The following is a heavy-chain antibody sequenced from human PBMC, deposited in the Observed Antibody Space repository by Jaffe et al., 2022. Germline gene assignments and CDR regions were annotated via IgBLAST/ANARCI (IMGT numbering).Heavy chain of an antibody. CDR3: ARGYSSGWYPRWFDP. V-gene: IGHV4-59*01. CDR2: IYYSGST. Sequence: QVQLQESGPGLVKPSETLSLTCTVSGGSISSYYWSWIRQPPGKGLEWIGYIYYSGSTNYNPSLKSRVTISVDTSKNQFSLKLSSVTAADTAVYYCARGYSSGWYPRWFDPWGQGTLVTVSS. D-gene: IGHD6-19*01. J-gene: IGHJ5*02. CDR1: GGSISSYY.